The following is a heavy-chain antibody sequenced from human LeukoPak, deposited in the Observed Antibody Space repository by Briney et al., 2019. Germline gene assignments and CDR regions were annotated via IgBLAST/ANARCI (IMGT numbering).Heavy chain of an antibody. J-gene: IGHJ4*02. Sequence: PSHTLSLTCVVSGYSISSSNWWSWIRQPPGRGLEWIGYMYHTGITSYNPSLKSRVTISLDTSRNQFSLKLSSVTAVDTAIYYCARKIDSSGYYQWGQGTLVTVSS. V-gene: IGHV4-28*01. CDR3: ARKIDSSGYYQ. D-gene: IGHD3-22*01. CDR2: MYHTGIT. CDR1: GYSISSSNW.